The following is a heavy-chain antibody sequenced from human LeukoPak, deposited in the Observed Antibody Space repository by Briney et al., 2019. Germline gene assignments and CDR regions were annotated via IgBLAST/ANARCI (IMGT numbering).Heavy chain of an antibody. CDR1: GFTFNNAW. Sequence: GRSLRLSCAASGFTFNNAWMSWVRQAPGKGLEWVGRIKSKIDGGTTDYAAPVKGRFTISRDDSQNTLFLRMSSLKTEDTAVYYCTTDRRHDILTGYYRGWFDPWGQGILVTVSS. J-gene: IGHJ5*02. CDR2: IKSKIDGGTT. V-gene: IGHV3-15*01. D-gene: IGHD3-9*01. CDR3: TTDRRHDILTGYYRGWFDP.